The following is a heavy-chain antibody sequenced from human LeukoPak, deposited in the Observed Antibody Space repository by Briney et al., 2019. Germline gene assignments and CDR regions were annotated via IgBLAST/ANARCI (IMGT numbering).Heavy chain of an antibody. CDR2: INPNSGGT. D-gene: IGHD3-16*02. V-gene: IGHV1-2*02. CDR1: GYTFTGYY. Sequence: GASVKVSCKASGYTFTGYYMHWVRQAPGQGLEWMGWINPNSGGTNYAQKFQGRVTMTRDTSKNQFSLKLSSVTAADTAVYYCAREGTYYDYVWGSYRYTGSLLSPLFDYWGQGTLVTVSS. CDR3: AREGTYYDYVWGSYRYTGSLLSPLFDY. J-gene: IGHJ4*02.